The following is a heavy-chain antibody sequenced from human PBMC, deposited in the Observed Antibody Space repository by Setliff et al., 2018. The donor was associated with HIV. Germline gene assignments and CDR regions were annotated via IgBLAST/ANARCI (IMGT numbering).Heavy chain of an antibody. CDR2: IYYSGST. V-gene: IGHV4-39*01. D-gene: IGHD2-21*02. Sequence: SETLSLTCTVSGGSISNSRYYWSWIRRPPGKGLEWIGSIYYSGSTYYNPSLKGRFTISRDNAKNTVYLQMNSLRAEDTGVYYCVRVVTFFSTGPHFDPWGQGTLVTVSS. CDR3: VRVVTFFSTGPHFDP. CDR1: GGSISNSRYY. J-gene: IGHJ5*02.